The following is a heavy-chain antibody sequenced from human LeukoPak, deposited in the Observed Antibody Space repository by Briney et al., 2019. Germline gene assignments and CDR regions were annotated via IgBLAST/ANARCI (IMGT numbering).Heavy chain of an antibody. CDR2: INTDQSDT. CDR1: GFTFSIHW. Sequence: GGSLRLSCAASGFTFSIHWMHWVRQAPGKGPVWVSRINTDQSDTTYADSVKGRFTISRDNAKNTLYLQMNNLRAEDTAVYYCARSQWLVPVGDNWGQGTLVTVSS. J-gene: IGHJ4*02. D-gene: IGHD6-19*01. V-gene: IGHV3-74*01. CDR3: ARSQWLVPVGDN.